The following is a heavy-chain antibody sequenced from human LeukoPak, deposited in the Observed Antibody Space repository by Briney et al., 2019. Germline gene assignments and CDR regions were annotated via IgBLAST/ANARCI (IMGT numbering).Heavy chain of an antibody. V-gene: IGHV3-21*01. J-gene: IGHJ4*02. CDR2: ISSSSSYI. D-gene: IGHD5-24*01. Sequence: PGGSLRLSCAASGFTFSSYSMNWVRQAPGKWLEWVSSISSSSSYIYYADSVKGRFTISRDNAKNSLYLQMNSLRAEDTAVNYCARDGVDGYTPYYWGQGTLVTVSS. CDR1: GFTFSSYS. CDR3: ARDGVDGYTPYY.